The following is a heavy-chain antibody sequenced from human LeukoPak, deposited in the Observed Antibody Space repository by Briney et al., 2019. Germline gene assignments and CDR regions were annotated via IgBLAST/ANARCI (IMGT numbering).Heavy chain of an antibody. V-gene: IGHV3-30*03. D-gene: IGHD3-10*01. CDR2: ISDDGSYK. J-gene: IGHJ4*02. CDR1: GFSFRNYG. CDR3: ARGKGHDTSSTDY. Sequence: GGSLRLSCAASGFSFRNYGMHCVRQAPGKGLEWVAVISDDGSYKNYADSVKGRFTISRDNSKNTLYLQMNSLRAEDTAVYYCARGKGHDTSSTDYWGQGTLVTVSS.